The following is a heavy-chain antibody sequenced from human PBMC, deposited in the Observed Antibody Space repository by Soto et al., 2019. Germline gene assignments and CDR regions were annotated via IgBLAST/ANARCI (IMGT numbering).Heavy chain of an antibody. D-gene: IGHD6-19*01. J-gene: IGHJ6*03. CDR1: GFTFSSYA. CDR3: ARGGYSSGWYPYYYMDV. CDR2: ISSNGGST. Sequence: GGSLRLSCAASGFTFSSYAMHWVRQAPGKGLEYVSAISSNGGSTYYANSVKGRFTISRDNSKNTLYLQTGSLRAEDMAVYYCARGGYSSGWYPYYYMDVWGKGTTVTVS. V-gene: IGHV3-64*01.